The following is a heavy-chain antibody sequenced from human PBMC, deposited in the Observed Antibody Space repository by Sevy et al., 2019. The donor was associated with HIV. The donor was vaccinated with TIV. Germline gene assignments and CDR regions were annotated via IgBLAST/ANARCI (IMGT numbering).Heavy chain of an antibody. CDR3: ARGYTSSWGYAFDI. J-gene: IGHJ3*02. V-gene: IGHV1-69*13. D-gene: IGHD6-13*01. Sequence: ASVKASCKASGGTFSSYAINWVRQAPGQGLEWMGGIIPIFGTANYAQKFQGRVTITADESTSTAYMELSRLRSEDTAVYYCARGYTSSWGYAFDIWGQGTMVTVSS. CDR2: IIPIFGTA. CDR1: GGTFSSYA.